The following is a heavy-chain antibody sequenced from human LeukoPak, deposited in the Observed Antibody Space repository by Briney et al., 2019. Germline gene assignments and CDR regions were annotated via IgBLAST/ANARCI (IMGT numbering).Heavy chain of an antibody. CDR1: GFTFSSYS. V-gene: IGHV3-21*03. CDR3: ARDPAYYYDSSGYSVG. CDR2: ISSSSSYI. J-gene: IGHJ4*02. D-gene: IGHD3-22*01. Sequence: GSLRLSCAASGFTFSSYSMNWVRQAPGKGLEWVSSISSSSSYIYYADSVKGRFTISRDNAKNSLYLQMNSLSAEDTAVYYCARDPAYYYDSSGYSVGWGQGTLVTVPS.